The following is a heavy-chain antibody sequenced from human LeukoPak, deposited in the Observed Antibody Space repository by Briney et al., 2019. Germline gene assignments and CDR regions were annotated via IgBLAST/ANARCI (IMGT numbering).Heavy chain of an antibody. V-gene: IGHV5-51*01. CDR1: GYSFTTYW. D-gene: IGHD4-17*01. CDR3: ARRNYGDYAFDY. J-gene: IGHJ4*02. CDR2: IYPGDSDT. Sequence: PGESLKISCKGSGYSFTTYWIGRVRQMPGKGLEWMGIIYPGDSDTRYSPSFQGQVTISADKSVTTAYLQWSSLKASDAAMYYCARRNYGDYAFDYWGQGTLVTVSS.